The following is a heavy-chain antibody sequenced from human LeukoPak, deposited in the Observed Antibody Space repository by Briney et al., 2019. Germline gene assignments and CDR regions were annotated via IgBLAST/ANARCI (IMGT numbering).Heavy chain of an antibody. J-gene: IGHJ4*01. CDR2: INWHGGAT. D-gene: IGHD5-18*01. CDR3: ARTVGVHTAMVLY. V-gene: IGHV3-20*04. Sequence: PGGSLRLSCATSGFTFDDYGMAGVRQVPGKGLDWVSGINWHGGATCYADSVRGRFTISRDTAKNSLYLDMSSLRVDDTALYYCARTVGVHTAMVLYWGDGTLVTVSS. CDR1: GFTFDDYG.